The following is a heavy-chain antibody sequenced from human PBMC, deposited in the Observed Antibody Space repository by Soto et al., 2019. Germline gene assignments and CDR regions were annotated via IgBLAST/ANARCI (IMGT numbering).Heavy chain of an antibody. V-gene: IGHV1-69*02. D-gene: IGHD3-10*01. CDR1: AVTFRSYT. Sequence: SVKVSCKASAVTFRSYTMNWVRQAPGQGLEWMGRIIPILGIANYAQKFEGRVTITADKSTNTAYMELSSLRSEDTAVYYCAAAPYGSGSYLGWGKGALVTVSS. CDR2: IIPILGIA. CDR3: AAAPYGSGSYLG. J-gene: IGHJ4*02.